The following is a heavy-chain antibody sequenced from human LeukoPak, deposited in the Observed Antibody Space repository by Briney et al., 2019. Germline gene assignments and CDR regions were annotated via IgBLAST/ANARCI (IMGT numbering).Heavy chain of an antibody. J-gene: IGHJ4*02. CDR3: ARDKREYYDSSGYYPAFDY. V-gene: IGHV1-3*01. CDR1: GYTFTSYA. Sequence: ASVKVSCKASGYTFTSYAMHWVRQAPGQRLEWMGWINAGNGNTKYSQKFQGRVTITRDTSASTAYMELSSLRSEDTAVYYCARDKREYYDSSGYYPAFDYWGQGTLVTVSS. CDR2: INAGNGNT. D-gene: IGHD3-22*01.